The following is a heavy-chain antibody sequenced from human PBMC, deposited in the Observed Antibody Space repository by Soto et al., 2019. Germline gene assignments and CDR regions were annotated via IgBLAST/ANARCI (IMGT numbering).Heavy chain of an antibody. V-gene: IGHV1-58*01. D-gene: IGHD6-6*01. CDR3: AAVVPRASDAFDI. Sequence: VKVSCKASGFTFTSSAVQWVRQARGQRLEWIGWIVVGSGNTNYAQKFQERVTITRDMSTSTAYMELSSLRSEDTAVYYCAAVVPRASDAFDIWGQGTMVTVS. CDR2: IVVGSGNT. J-gene: IGHJ3*02. CDR1: GFTFTSSA.